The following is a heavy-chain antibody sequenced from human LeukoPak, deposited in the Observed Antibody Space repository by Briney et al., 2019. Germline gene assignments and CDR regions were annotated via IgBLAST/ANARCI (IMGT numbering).Heavy chain of an antibody. V-gene: IGHV1-8*01. J-gene: IGHJ5*02. D-gene: IGHD3-16*02. CDR3: ARGHDYVWGSYRDNWFDP. CDR1: GYTFTSYD. Sequence: ASVKVPCKASGYTFTSYDINWVRQATGQGLEWMGWMNPNSGNTGYAQKFQGRVTMTRNTSISTAYMELSSLRSEDTAVYYCARGHDYVWGSYRDNWFDPWGQGTLVTVSS. CDR2: MNPNSGNT.